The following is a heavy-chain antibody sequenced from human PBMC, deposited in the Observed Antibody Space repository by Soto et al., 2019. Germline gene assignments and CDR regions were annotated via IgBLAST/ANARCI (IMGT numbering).Heavy chain of an antibody. CDR1: GGTFSSYA. D-gene: IGHD2-15*01. J-gene: IGHJ6*02. CDR3: ARSQGGSSSLDIYYYYYYGMDV. Sequence: QVQLVQSGAEVKKPGSSVKVSCKAPGGTFSSYAISWVRQAPGQGLEWMGGIIPIFGTAKYAQKFQGRVMITADETTSTGYMELSRLRSEDTAVYYCARSQGGSSSLDIYYYYYYGMDVWGQGTTVTVSS. V-gene: IGHV1-69*01. CDR2: IIPIFGTA.